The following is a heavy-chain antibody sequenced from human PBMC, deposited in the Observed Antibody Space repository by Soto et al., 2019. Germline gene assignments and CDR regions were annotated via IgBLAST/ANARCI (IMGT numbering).Heavy chain of an antibody. CDR1: GDTISTGGYT. V-gene: IGHV4-30-2*01. D-gene: IGHD3-16*01. Sequence: SETLSLTCDVSGDTISTGGYTWAWIRQPPGKALEWIGYIYHSVSTYYNPSLKSRVTISVDRSKNQFSLKLSSVTAADTAVYYCARGFGAPSHGMDVWGQGTTVTVSS. J-gene: IGHJ6*02. CDR2: IYHSVST. CDR3: ARGFGAPSHGMDV.